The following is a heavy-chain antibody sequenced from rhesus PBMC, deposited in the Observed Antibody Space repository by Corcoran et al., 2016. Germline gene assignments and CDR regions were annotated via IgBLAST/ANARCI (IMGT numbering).Heavy chain of an antibody. CDR1: GGSISGGYG. CDR3: ARGGLVTFDY. V-gene: IGHV4-76*01. J-gene: IGHJ4*01. D-gene: IGHD3-3*01. Sequence: QVQLQESGPGLVKPSETLSLTCAVSGGSISGGYGWSWIRQPPGKGLEWIGHIFVRIGSTDYNPPLKSRVTISRDTSKNQFSLKLSSVTAADTAVYYCARGGLVTFDYWGQGVLVTVSS. CDR2: IFVRIGST.